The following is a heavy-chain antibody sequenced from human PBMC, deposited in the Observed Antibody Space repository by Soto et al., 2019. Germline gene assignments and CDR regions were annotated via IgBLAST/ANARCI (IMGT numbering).Heavy chain of an antibody. CDR2: MNPNSGNT. CDR1: GYTFTSYD. V-gene: IGHV1-8*01. CDR3: ARDLKGPEAAAGMWWFDP. D-gene: IGHD6-13*01. Sequence: ASVKVSCKASGYTFTSYDINWVRQATGQGLEWMGWMNPNSGNTGYAQKFQGRVTMTRNTSISTAYMELSSLRSEDTAVYYCARDLKGPEAAAGMWWFDPWGQGTLVTVSA. J-gene: IGHJ5*02.